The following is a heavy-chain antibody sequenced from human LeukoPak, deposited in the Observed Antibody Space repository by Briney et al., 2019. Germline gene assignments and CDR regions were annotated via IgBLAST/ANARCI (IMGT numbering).Heavy chain of an antibody. V-gene: IGHV1-2*02. CDR3: ARDPNGGPPSRDR. Sequence: ASVKVSCKASGYTFTGYYMHWVRQAPGQGLEWMGWINPNSGGTNYAQKFQGRVTMTRDTSISTAYMELSRLRSDDTAVYYCARDPNGGPPSRDRWGRGPVATVSS. CDR2: INPNSGGT. D-gene: IGHD1-1*01. CDR1: GYTFTGYY. J-gene: IGHJ4*02.